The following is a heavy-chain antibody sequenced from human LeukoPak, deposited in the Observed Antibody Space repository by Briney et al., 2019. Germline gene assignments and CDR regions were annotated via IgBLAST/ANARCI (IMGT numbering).Heavy chain of an antibody. CDR2: ISSSSSYI. Sequence: PGGSLRLSCAASGFTFSSYSMNWVRQAPGKGLEWVSSISSSSSYIYYADSVKGRFTISRDNAKNSLYLQMNSLRAEDTAVYYCARDDSSGILFDYWGQGTLVTVSS. J-gene: IGHJ4*02. CDR3: ARDDSSGILFDY. D-gene: IGHD6-19*01. V-gene: IGHV3-21*01. CDR1: GFTFSSYS.